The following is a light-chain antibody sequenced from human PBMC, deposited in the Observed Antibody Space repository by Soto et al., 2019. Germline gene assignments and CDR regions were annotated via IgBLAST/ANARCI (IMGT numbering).Light chain of an antibody. CDR1: QNVSNN. Sequence: EIVMTQSPATLSVSPGEKATLSCRASQNVSNNLAWYQQKPGQAPRLLIYFASTRATGIPARFSGSGSGTEFSLTISSLQSEDFAVYYCQQYNKWPLTFGGGTKVETK. V-gene: IGKV3-15*01. CDR3: QQYNKWPLT. J-gene: IGKJ4*01. CDR2: FAS.